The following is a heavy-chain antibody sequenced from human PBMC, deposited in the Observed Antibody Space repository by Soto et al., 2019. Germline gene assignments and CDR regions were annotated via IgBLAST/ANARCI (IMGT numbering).Heavy chain of an antibody. J-gene: IGHJ5*02. D-gene: IGHD2-15*01. V-gene: IGHV4-59*01. Sequence: PSETLSLTCTVSGGSISSYYWSWIRQPPGKGLEWIGYIYYSGSTNYNPSLKSRVTISVDTSKNQFSLKLSSVTAADTAVYYCARSMAVDMNWFDPWGQGTLVTVSS. CDR1: GGSISSYY. CDR2: IYYSGST. CDR3: ARSMAVDMNWFDP.